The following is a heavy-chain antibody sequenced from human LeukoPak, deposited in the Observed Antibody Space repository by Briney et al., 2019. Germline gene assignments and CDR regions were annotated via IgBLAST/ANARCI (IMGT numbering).Heavy chain of an antibody. Sequence: GGSLRLSCAASGFTFSSYSMNWVRQAPGKGLEWVSSISSSSSYIYYADSVKGRFTISRDNAKNSLYLQMNSLRAEDTAVYYCATPPYSSGSARTDYWGQGTLVTVSS. CDR3: ATPPYSSGSARTDY. J-gene: IGHJ4*02. D-gene: IGHD6-19*01. CDR2: ISSSSSYI. V-gene: IGHV3-21*01. CDR1: GFTFSSYS.